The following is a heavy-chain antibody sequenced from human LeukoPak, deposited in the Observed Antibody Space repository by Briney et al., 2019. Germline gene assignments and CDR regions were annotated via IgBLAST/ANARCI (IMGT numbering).Heavy chain of an antibody. CDR2: IYHSGIT. CDR3: AREVGRRSGYSY. D-gene: IGHD3-3*01. V-gene: IGHV4-38-2*02. Sequence: PSEPLSLTCALSGYSINSDYYWGWLPQSPGKGLELIGSIYHSGITHYNPSLKSRVTISVDTSNNQFSLRLSSVTAADTAVYYCAREVGRRSGYSYWGQGTPVTVSS. CDR1: GYSINSDYY. J-gene: IGHJ4*02.